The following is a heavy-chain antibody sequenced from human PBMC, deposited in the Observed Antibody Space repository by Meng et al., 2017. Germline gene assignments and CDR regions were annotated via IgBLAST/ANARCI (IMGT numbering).Heavy chain of an antibody. V-gene: IGHV1-69*01. CDR1: GGPFSSYA. D-gene: IGHD3-10*01. CDR3: ARDIRPSYFDY. J-gene: IGHJ4*02. Sequence: QVQLGQSGAGVKKPGSSGKVYGKASGGPFSSYAISWVRQAPGQGLEWMGGIIPIFGTANYAQKFQGRVTITADESTSTAYMELSSLRSEDTAVYYCARDIRPSYFDYWGQGTLVTVSS. CDR2: IIPIFGTA.